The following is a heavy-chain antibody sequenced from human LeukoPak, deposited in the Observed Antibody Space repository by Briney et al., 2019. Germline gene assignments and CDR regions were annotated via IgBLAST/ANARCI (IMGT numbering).Heavy chain of an antibody. D-gene: IGHD3-16*01. CDR3: AARPGGYASFDI. J-gene: IGHJ3*02. V-gene: IGHV1-58*01. Sequence: SVKVSCKTSGFTFTNSAVQWVRQARGQRLEWIGWIVVGSSNTDYTQKFQERVSITRDMSTGTAYMELSSLRSEDTAVYYCAARPGGYASFDIWGQGTTVTVSS. CDR1: GFTFTNSA. CDR2: IVVGSSNT.